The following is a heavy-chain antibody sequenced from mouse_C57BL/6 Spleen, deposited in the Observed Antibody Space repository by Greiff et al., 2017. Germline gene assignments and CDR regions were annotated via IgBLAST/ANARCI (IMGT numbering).Heavy chain of an antibody. V-gene: IGHV1-15*01. CDR2: IDPETGGT. CDR1: GYTFTDYE. Sequence: QVQLQQSGAELVRPGASVTLSCKASGYTFTDYEMHWVKQTPVHGLEWIGAIDPETGGTAYNQKFKGKAILTADKSSITAYMELRSRTSEDSAVYYCTRRELGGYWYFDVWGTGTTVTVSS. CDR3: TRRELGGYWYFDV. D-gene: IGHD4-1*01. J-gene: IGHJ1*03.